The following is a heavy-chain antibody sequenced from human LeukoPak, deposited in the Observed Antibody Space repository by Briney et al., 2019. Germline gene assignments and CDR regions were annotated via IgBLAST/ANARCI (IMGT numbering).Heavy chain of an antibody. CDR3: ARDPGLRRYGMDV. D-gene: IGHD4-17*01. CDR1: GGSISSYY. J-gene: IGHJ6*02. V-gene: IGHV4-59*01. CDR2: IYYSGST. Sequence: SETLSLTCTVSGGSISSYYWSWIRQPPGKGLEWIGYIYYSGSTNHNPSLKSRVTISVDTSKNQFSLKLSSVTAADTAVYYCARDPGLRRYGMDVWGQGTTVTVSS.